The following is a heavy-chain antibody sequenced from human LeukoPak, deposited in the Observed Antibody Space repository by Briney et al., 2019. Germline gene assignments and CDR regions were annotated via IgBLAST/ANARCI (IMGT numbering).Heavy chain of an antibody. D-gene: IGHD5-18*01. CDR3: AKGGYSFAQHVDY. V-gene: IGHV3-23*01. CDR1: GFTFSSYA. Sequence: GGSLRLSCAAPGFTFSSYAMNWVRQAPGKGLEWVSGISSSGGSTYYADSVKGRFTISRDNSKNTLFLQMSSLRAEDTAVYYCAKGGYSFAQHVDYWGQGTLVTVSS. CDR2: ISSSGGST. J-gene: IGHJ4*02.